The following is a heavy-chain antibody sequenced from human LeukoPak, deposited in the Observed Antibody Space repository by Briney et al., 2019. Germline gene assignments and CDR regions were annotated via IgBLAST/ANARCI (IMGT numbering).Heavy chain of an antibody. CDR3: ARAEVGARPYYYYYMDV. CDR2: INWNGGST. CDR1: GFTFDDYG. J-gene: IGHJ6*03. D-gene: IGHD6-6*01. V-gene: IGHV3-20*04. Sequence: PGGALRLSCPASGFTFDDYGRSSVRQAPGKGLEWVSGINWNGGSTTYADSVKGRFTISRDNAKNSLYLQMNSLRAEDTALYYCARAEVGARPYYYYYMDVWGKGTTVTVSS.